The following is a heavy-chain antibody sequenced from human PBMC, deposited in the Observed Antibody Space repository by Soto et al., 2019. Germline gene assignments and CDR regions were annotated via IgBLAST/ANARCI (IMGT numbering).Heavy chain of an antibody. V-gene: IGHV4-38-2*01. CDR3: ARVPTYDDILSGPERNRFDP. D-gene: IGHD3-9*01. CDR1: GYSLSSGYY. Sequence: KTSETLSLTCAVSGYSLSSGYYWGWLLQPPGKWLEWIGSIYHRGTNYYNPSLKSRVTISVDTSKNQVSLKLSSVTAADTAVYYCARVPTYDDILSGPERNRFDPRGQGSLVTVSS. CDR2: IYHRGTN. J-gene: IGHJ5*02.